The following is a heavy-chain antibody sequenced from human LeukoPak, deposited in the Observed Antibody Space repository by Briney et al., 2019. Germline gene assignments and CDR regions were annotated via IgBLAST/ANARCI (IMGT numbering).Heavy chain of an antibody. Sequence: QSSETLSLTCAVYGGSFSGYYWSWIRQPPGKGLEWIGEINHSGSTNYNPSLKSRVTISLDTSKNQFSLKVSSVTAADTAVYYCARAYTPFYCSGGSCSAYYFDSWGQGTLVTVSS. J-gene: IGHJ4*02. CDR2: INHSGST. D-gene: IGHD2-15*01. CDR3: ARAYTPFYCSGGSCSAYYFDS. CDR1: GGSFSGYY. V-gene: IGHV4-34*01.